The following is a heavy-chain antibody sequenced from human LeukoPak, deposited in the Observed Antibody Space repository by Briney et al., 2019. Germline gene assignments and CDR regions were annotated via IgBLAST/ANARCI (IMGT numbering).Heavy chain of an antibody. CDR2: INPNSGGT. J-gene: IGHJ4*02. CDR1: GYTFTGYY. D-gene: IGHD6-19*01. CDR3: ARDRGYSSGWYKGYFDY. V-gene: IGHV1-2*02. Sequence: GASVKVSCKASGYTFTGYYMHWVRQAPGQGLEWMGWINPNSGGTNYAQKFQGRVTMTRDTSISTAYMELSRLRSDDTAVYYCARDRGYSSGWYKGYFDYWGQGTLVTVSS.